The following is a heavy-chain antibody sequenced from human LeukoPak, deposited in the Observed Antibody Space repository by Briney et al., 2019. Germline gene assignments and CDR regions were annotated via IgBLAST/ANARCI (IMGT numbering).Heavy chain of an antibody. Sequence: GGSLRLSCAASGFTISSTYINWVRHSPGKGLEWVSIMYSGGDTYYADAVKGRFTISRDNSKNTVHLQMNSLRGEDTAVYYCAGGTIGVFHFGFWGQGTLVTVSS. CDR2: MYSGGDT. CDR3: AGGTIGVFHFGF. J-gene: IGHJ4*02. D-gene: IGHD3-3*01. CDR1: GFTISSTY. V-gene: IGHV3-53*01.